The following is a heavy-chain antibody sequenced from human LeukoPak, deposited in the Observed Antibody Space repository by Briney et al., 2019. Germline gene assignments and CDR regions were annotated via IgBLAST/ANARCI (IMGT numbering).Heavy chain of an antibody. CDR1: GFTFSGYW. J-gene: IGHJ4*02. Sequence: GGSLRLSCVASGFTFSGYWMHWVRQPPGKGLVWVSRINSDGTSTTYADSVKGRFTITRDNTKNTLYLQMNSLRAEDTAVYYCARGRIGSGYYCFDYWGQGAVVTVSS. CDR2: INSDGTST. CDR3: ARGRIGSGYYCFDY. V-gene: IGHV3-74*01. D-gene: IGHD3-22*01.